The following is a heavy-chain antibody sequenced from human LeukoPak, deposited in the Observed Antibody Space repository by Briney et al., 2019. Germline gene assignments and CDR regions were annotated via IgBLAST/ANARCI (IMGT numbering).Heavy chain of an antibody. CDR3: ARLIDYGGFYFCYYMDV. D-gene: IGHD4-17*01. CDR1: GGSISTTNSY. V-gene: IGHV4-39*02. Sequence: PSETLSLTCTVFGGSISTTNSYWGWIRQPPGKGLEWIGNVDSSGTSHYNPSLRSRVTISVDTSKSHFSLKLTSVTAADTALYYCARLIDYGGFYFCYYMDVWGKGTTVAVSS. J-gene: IGHJ6*03. CDR2: VDSSGTS.